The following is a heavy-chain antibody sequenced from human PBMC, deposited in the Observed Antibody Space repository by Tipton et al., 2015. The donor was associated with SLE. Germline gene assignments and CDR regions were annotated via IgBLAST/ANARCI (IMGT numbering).Heavy chain of an antibody. J-gene: IGHJ4*02. D-gene: IGHD5-24*01. CDR1: GYTFTRYY. CDR3: ARGLAGGDGSDY. Sequence: QSGAEVKKPGASVKVSCKASGYTFTRYYMHWVRQAPGQGLEWMGIINPSGGSTSYAQKFQGRVTMTRDTSTSTVYMELSSLRSEDTAVYYCARGLAGGDGSDYWGQGTLVTASS. V-gene: IGHV1-46*01. CDR2: INPSGGST.